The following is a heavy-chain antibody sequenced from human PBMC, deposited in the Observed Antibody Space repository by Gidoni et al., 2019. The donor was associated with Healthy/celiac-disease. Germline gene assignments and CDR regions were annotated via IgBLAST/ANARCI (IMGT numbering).Heavy chain of an antibody. CDR2: ISGSGDST. CDR1: GFTFSSYA. J-gene: IGHJ4*02. Sequence: EVQLLESGGGLVQPGGSLRLSCAASGFTFSSYAMSWVRQVPGKGLEWVSGISGSGDSTYYADSVKGRFTISRDNSKNTLYLQMNSLRAEDTALYYCAKDFRYYDFGSGFDYWGQGTLVTVSS. D-gene: IGHD3-3*01. V-gene: IGHV3-23*01. CDR3: AKDFRYYDFGSGFDY.